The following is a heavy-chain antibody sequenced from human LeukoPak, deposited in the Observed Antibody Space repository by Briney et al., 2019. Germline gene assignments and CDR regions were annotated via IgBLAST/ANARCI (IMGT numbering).Heavy chain of an antibody. V-gene: IGHV3-7*01. CDR2: IKQDGSEK. J-gene: IGHJ3*02. D-gene: IGHD2-8*02. Sequence: GGSLRLSCAASGFTFSTYWMSWIRQAPGKGLEWVANIKQDGSEKYYVDSVKGRFTISRDNAKNSLYLQMNSLRVEDTAVYYCARRSTANAFDIWGQGTMVTVSS. CDR3: ARRSTANAFDI. CDR1: GFTFSTYW.